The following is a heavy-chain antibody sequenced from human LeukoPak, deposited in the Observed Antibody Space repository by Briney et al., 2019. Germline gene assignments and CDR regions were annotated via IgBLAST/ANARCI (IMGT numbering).Heavy chain of an antibody. Sequence: GGSLRLSCAASGFTFSRFEMTLGRQAPGKGPEWVAKINEDGSEKYYVDSVKGRFTISRDNVKNSLYLEMNSLRADDTAVYFCVQGGHFDFWGQGAPVTVSS. J-gene: IGHJ4*02. D-gene: IGHD1-26*01. CDR3: VQGGHFDF. CDR2: INEDGSEK. V-gene: IGHV3-7*01. CDR1: GFTFSRFE.